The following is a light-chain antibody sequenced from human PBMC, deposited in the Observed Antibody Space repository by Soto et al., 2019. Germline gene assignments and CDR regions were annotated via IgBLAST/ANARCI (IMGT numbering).Light chain of an antibody. CDR1: SANIGGNY. J-gene: IGLJ2*01. CDR3: GAWDGSLSVVL. V-gene: IGLV1-51*01. Sequence: QSVLTQPPSVSAAPGQKVTISCSGSSANIGGNYVSWHQHIPGTAPKLVIYDSDKRPSEIPDRFSGSKSGTSATLDITGLQTGDEADYYCGAWDGSLSVVLFGGGTKLTVL. CDR2: DSD.